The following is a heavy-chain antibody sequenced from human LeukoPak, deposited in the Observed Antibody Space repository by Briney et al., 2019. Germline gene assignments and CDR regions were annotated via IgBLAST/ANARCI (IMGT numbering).Heavy chain of an antibody. J-gene: IGHJ4*02. CDR3: AKRPAYHDSRGYYFPFEY. Sequence: GGSLRLSCAASGFTFSSYGMSWVRQAPGKGLEWVSSISSSGGNTYYADSVKGRFTISRDNSKNTLYLQMNSLRAEDTAVYYCAKRPAYHDSRGYYFPFEYWGQGTLATVSS. V-gene: IGHV3-23*01. CDR2: ISSSGGNT. CDR1: GFTFSSYG. D-gene: IGHD3-22*01.